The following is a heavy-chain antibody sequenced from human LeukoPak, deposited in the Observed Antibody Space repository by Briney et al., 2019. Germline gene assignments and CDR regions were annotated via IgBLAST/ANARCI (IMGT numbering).Heavy chain of an antibody. CDR2: INAGNGDT. Sequence: ASVKVSCKASGYTFTTYAIHWVRQAPGQRLEWMGWINAGNGDTKYSQKFQGRVTFTRDTSISTAYMELSRLRSDDTAVYYCARDLPRNWNPFDYWGQGTLVTVSS. CDR1: GYTFTTYA. CDR3: ARDLPRNWNPFDY. D-gene: IGHD1-1*01. V-gene: IGHV1-3*01. J-gene: IGHJ4*02.